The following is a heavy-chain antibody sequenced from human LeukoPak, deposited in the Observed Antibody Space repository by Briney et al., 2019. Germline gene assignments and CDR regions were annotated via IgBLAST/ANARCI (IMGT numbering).Heavy chain of an antibody. CDR1: GFTFSNSW. V-gene: IGHV3-7*01. J-gene: IGHJ4*02. D-gene: IGHD5-12*01. Sequence: GGSLRLSCAASGFTFSNSWMHWVCQAPGKGPEWVAQIKQHGSEIYYMDSVKGRFTISRGDATNSVYLQMNSLRAEDTAIYYCATDRGLYWGQGTLVTVS. CDR2: IKQHGSEI. CDR3: ATDRGLY.